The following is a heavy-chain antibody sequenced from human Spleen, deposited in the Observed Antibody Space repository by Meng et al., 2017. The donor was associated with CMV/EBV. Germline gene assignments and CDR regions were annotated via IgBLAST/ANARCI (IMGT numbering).Heavy chain of an antibody. D-gene: IGHD3-10*01. Sequence: GGSLRLSCAASGFTFSSYAMSWVRQAPGKGLEWVSTISGSGGSTYYADSVKGRFTISRDNSKNTLYLQMNSLRAEDTAVYYCAKDQSPLWLSDYWGQGTLVTVSS. V-gene: IGHV3-23*01. J-gene: IGHJ4*02. CDR2: ISGSGGST. CDR3: AKDQSPLWLSDY. CDR1: GFTFSSYA.